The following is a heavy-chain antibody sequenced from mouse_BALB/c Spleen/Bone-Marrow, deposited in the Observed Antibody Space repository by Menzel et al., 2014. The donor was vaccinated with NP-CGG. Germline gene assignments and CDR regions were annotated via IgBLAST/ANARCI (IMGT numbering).Heavy chain of an antibody. CDR3: ARAGYSSSYDWFAY. CDR1: GYTFTDYA. V-gene: IGHV1-67*01. D-gene: IGHD1-1*01. CDR2: ISTYTGNT. Sequence: VQLKESGPELVRPGVSVKISCKGYGYTFTDYAMHWVKQSHAKSLEWIGDISTYTGNTNYNKKFKGKATMTVDKSSSTAYMELARLTSEDSAIYYCARAGYSSSYDWFAYWGQGTLVTVSA. J-gene: IGHJ3*01.